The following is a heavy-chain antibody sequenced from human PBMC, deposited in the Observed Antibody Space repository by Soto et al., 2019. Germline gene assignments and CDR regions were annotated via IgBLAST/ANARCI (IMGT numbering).Heavy chain of an antibody. CDR2: ISSSGSTI. V-gene: IGHV3-11*01. J-gene: IGHJ5*02. CDR3: ARTYYYCSGSYYTPKNWFDP. Sequence: PGGSLRLSCAASGFTFSNYYMSWIRQAPGKGLEWVSYISSSGSTIYYADSVKGRFTISRDNAKNSLYLQMNSLRAEDTAVYYCARTYYYCSGSYYTPKNWFDPWGQGTLVTVSS. D-gene: IGHD3-10*01. CDR1: GFTFSNYY.